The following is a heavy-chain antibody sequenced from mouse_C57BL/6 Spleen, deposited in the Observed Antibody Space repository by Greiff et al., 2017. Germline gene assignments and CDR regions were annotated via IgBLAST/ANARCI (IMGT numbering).Heavy chain of an antibody. CDR2: IYPGDGDT. CDR1: GYAFSSYW. Sequence: VKLMESGAELVKPGASVKISCKASGYAFSSYWMNWVKQRPGKGLEWIGQIYPGDGDTNYNGKFKGKATLTADKSSSTAYMQLSSLTSEDSAVYFCAREGDYGYGNFGYFDDWGQGTTLTVSS. V-gene: IGHV1-80*01. J-gene: IGHJ2*01. CDR3: AREGDYGYGNFGYFDD. D-gene: IGHD2-1*01.